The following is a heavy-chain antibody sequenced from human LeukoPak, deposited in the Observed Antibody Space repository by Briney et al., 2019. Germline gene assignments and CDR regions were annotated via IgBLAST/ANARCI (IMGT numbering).Heavy chain of an antibody. Sequence: SETLSLTCTVSGDSIGSFYWSWIRQPPGKGLEWIGNIYYSGNTNYNPSLKSRVTISVDTSKNQFSLKPTSVTAADTAIYYCARPARYRSGGSCWDSWGQGTLVTVSS. CDR2: IYYSGNT. J-gene: IGHJ4*02. D-gene: IGHD2-15*01. V-gene: IGHV4-59*01. CDR3: ARPARYRSGGSCWDS. CDR1: GDSIGSFY.